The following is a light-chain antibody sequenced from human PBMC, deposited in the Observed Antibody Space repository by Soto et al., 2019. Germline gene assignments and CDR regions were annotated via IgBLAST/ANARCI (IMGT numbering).Light chain of an antibody. CDR3: QQYGFSQYT. V-gene: IGKV3-20*01. J-gene: IGKJ2*01. CDR1: QSVSSNF. Sequence: ESVLTQSPGTLSLSPGESATLSCRASQSVSSNFLAWYQQKPGQAPRLLLYGVSSRATGIPDRFSGSGSGKDFTLTISRLEPEDFAVYYCQQYGFSQYTFGQGTKLEI. CDR2: GVS.